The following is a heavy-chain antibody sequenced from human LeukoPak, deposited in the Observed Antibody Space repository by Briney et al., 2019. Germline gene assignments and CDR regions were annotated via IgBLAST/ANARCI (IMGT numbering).Heavy chain of an antibody. CDR3: ARDLGYGYYFYYYLDV. V-gene: IGHV4-61*02. CDR1: GGSISSYY. D-gene: IGHD5-18*01. J-gene: IGHJ6*03. CDR2: IYSSGNT. Sequence: PSQTLFLTCTVSGGSISSYYWTWIRQPAGKGLEWIGRIYSSGNTNYSPSLNSRVTISIDMSKNQFSLKLSSVTAADTAVYYCARDLGYGYYFYYYLDVWGKGTTVTVSS.